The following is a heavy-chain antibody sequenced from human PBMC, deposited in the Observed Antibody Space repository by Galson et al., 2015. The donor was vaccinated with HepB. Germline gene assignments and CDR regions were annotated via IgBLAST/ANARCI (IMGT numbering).Heavy chain of an antibody. CDR1: GYTFTGYY. J-gene: IGHJ6*03. CDR2: INPNSGGT. Sequence: SVKVSCKASGYTFTGYYMHWVRQAPGQGLEWMGWINPNSGGTNYAQKFQGRVTMTRDTSISTAYMELSRLRSDDTAVYYCARATYYSDYYYMDVWGKGTTVTVSS. V-gene: IGHV1-2*02. CDR3: ARATYYSDYYYMDV.